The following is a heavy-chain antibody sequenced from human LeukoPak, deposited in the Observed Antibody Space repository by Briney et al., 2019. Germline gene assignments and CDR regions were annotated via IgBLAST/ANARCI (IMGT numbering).Heavy chain of an antibody. CDR3: ARDAPRFDSSSIPFDL. CDR1: GFTFSSYS. CDR2: ISSSSYI. J-gene: IGHJ2*01. Sequence: GGSLRLSCAASGFTFSSYSMNWVRQAPGKGLEWVSSISSSSYIYYADSVKGRFTISRDNAKNSLYLQMNSLRAEDTAVYYRARDAPRFDSSSIPFDLWGRGTLVTVSS. D-gene: IGHD6-19*01. V-gene: IGHV3-21*01.